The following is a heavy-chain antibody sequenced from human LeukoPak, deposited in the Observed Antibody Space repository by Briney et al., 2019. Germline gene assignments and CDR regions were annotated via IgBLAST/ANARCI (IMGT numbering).Heavy chain of an antibody. CDR3: ARGGSWFGELYPFDP. CDR2: INSDGSST. V-gene: IGHV3-74*01. CDR1: GFTFSSYW. J-gene: IGHJ5*02. D-gene: IGHD3-10*01. Sequence: GGSLRLSCGASGFTFSSYWMHWVRKAPGKGLVWVSRINSDGSSTSYADSVKGRFTISRDNAKNTLYLQMNSLRAEDTAVYYCARGGSWFGELYPFDPWGQGTLVTVSS.